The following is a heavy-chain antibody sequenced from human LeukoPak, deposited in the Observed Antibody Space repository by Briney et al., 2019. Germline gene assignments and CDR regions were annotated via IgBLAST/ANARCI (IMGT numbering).Heavy chain of an antibody. CDR3: ARGVKSMFGGIIARSLDY. D-gene: IGHD3-16*02. V-gene: IGHV4-59*12. CDR1: GGSISSYY. CDR2: VYYSGST. J-gene: IGHJ4*02. Sequence: TSETLSLTCTVSGGSISSYYWSWIRQPPGKGLEWIGYVYYSGSTNYNPSLKSRVTISVDTSKNQFSLKLSSVTAADTAVYYCARGVKSMFGGIIARSLDYWGQGTLVTVSS.